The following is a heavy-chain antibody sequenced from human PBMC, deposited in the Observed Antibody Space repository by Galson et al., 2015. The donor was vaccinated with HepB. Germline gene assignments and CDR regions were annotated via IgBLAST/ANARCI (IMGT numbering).Heavy chain of an antibody. CDR1: GFTFSSYA. CDR2: ISGSGGST. CDR3: AKGGFHTVTPFDY. Sequence: SLRLSCAASGFTFSSYAMSWVRQAPGKGLEWVSAISGSGGSTYYADSVKGRFTISRDNSKNTLYLQMNSLRAEDTAVYYCAKGGFHTVTPFDYWGQGTLVTVSS. D-gene: IGHD4-17*01. J-gene: IGHJ4*02. V-gene: IGHV3-23*01.